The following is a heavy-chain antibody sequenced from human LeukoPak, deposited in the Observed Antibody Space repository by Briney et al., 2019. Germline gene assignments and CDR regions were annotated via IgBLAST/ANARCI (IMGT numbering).Heavy chain of an antibody. D-gene: IGHD3-3*01. CDR3: AKDKSRFLEWLSFDY. Sequence: PGGSLRLSCAASGFTVSSNYMSWVRQAPGKGLEWVSGISWNSGSIGYANSVKGRFTISRDNAKNSLYLQMNSLRAEDMALYYCAKDKSRFLEWLSFDYWGQGTLVTVSS. V-gene: IGHV3-9*03. CDR1: GFTVSSNY. J-gene: IGHJ4*02. CDR2: ISWNSGSI.